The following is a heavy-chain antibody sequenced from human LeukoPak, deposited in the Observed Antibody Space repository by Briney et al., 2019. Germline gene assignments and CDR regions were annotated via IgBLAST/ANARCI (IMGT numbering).Heavy chain of an antibody. CDR3: ARDAYDILTGGAFDI. CDR2: ISSSGSTI. Sequence: PGGSLRLSCAASGFTFSDYYMSWIRQAPGKGLEWVSYISSSGSTIYYAASVKGRFTISRDNAKNSLYLQMNSLRAEDTAVYYCARDAYDILTGGAFDIWGQGTMVTVSS. V-gene: IGHV3-11*01. CDR1: GFTFSDYY. J-gene: IGHJ3*02. D-gene: IGHD3-9*01.